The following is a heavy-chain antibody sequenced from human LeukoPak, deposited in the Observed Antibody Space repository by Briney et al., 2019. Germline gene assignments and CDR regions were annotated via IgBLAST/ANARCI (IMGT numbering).Heavy chain of an antibody. CDR2: ISAYNGNT. J-gene: IGHJ4*02. CDR1: GYTFTSYG. Sequence: ASVKVSCKASGYTFTSYGISWVRQAPGQGLEWMGWISAYNGNTNYAQKLQGRVTMTTDTSTSTAYMELRSVGSDDTAVYYCARDLRLRGHFGTVDYWGQGTLVTVSS. D-gene: IGHD4-17*01. V-gene: IGHV1-18*01. CDR3: ARDLRLRGHFGTVDY.